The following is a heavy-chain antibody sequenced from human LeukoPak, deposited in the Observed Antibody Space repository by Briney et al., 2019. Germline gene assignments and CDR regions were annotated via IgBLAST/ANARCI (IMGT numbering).Heavy chain of an antibody. CDR3: ASTYSGSYYYYFDY. D-gene: IGHD1-26*01. Sequence: PSKTLSLTCTVSGGSISSYYWSWIRQPAGKGLEWIGRIYTSGSTNYNPSLKSRVTMSVDTSKNQFSLKLSSVTAADTAVYYCASTYSGSYYYYFDYWGQGILVTVSS. CDR2: IYTSGST. V-gene: IGHV4-4*07. J-gene: IGHJ4*02. CDR1: GGSISSYY.